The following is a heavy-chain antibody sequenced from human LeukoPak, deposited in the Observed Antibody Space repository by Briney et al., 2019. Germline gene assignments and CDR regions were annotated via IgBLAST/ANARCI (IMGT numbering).Heavy chain of an antibody. CDR2: INSDGRSI. V-gene: IGHV3-74*01. J-gene: IGHJ4*02. D-gene: IGHD5-24*01. CDR3: AKDLNGYNRYFDY. CDR1: GFTFGNYW. Sequence: GGSLRLSCAASGFTFGNYWMHWVRQAPGKGLVWVSRINSDGRSISYADSVKGRFTISRDNSKNTLYLQMNSLRAEDTAVYYCAKDLNGYNRYFDYWGQGTLVTVSS.